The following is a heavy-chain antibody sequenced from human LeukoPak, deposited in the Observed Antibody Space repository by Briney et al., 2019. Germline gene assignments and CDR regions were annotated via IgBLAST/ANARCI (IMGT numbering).Heavy chain of an antibody. D-gene: IGHD3-10*01. CDR1: GGPFSGYF. J-gene: IGHJ4*02. CDR2: IHNSGTT. V-gene: IGHV4-34*01. CDR3: ARRYYYNLGSFPFDF. Sequence: SETLSLTCAVSGGPFSGYFWSWIRQSSGKGLEWVGEIHNSGTTNYNPSLNSRVTISEDTSKNQFYLNLSSVTAADTAVYYCARRYYYNLGSFPFDFWGQGTLVTVSS.